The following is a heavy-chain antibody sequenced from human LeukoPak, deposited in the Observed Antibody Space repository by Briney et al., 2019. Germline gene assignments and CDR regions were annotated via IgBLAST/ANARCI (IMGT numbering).Heavy chain of an antibody. CDR1: GFSLTTSGVA. V-gene: IGHV2-5*02. CDR3: VRNPEYGSGSSTWFDP. J-gene: IGHJ5*02. Sequence: SGPTLLKPTQTLTLTCSFSGFSLTTSGVAVGWIRQPPGKALEWLAVIYWDDDKRYSPFLKSRLTISKDTSNNQVVLSMTNMEPVDTATYYCVRNPEYGSGSSTWFDPWGQGTLVTVSS. CDR2: IYWDDDK. D-gene: IGHD3-10*01.